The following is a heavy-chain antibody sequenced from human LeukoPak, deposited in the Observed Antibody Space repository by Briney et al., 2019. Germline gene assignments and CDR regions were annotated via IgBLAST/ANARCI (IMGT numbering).Heavy chain of an antibody. J-gene: IGHJ5*02. V-gene: IGHV3-23*01. CDR3: AKDWTPHNRVYDCLDA. D-gene: IGHD3-16*01. CDR2: ICSGADL. CDR1: GFAFGVHA. Sequence: PGGSLRLSCVGSGFAFGVHAMSWVRQAPGKGPEWVATICSGADLFYSESVKGRFTISRDDPRNTVLLQMNSLRAEDTALYYCAKDWTPHNRVYDCLDAWGQGTQVTVSS.